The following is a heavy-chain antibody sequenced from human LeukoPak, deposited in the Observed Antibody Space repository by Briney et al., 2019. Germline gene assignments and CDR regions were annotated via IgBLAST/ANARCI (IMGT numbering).Heavy chain of an antibody. CDR2: INPNSGGT. Sequence: ASVKVSCKASGYTFTGYYMHWMRQAPGQGLEWMGWINPNSGGTNYAQKFQGRVTMTRDTSISTAYMELSRLRSDVTAVYYCAREDCSGGSCSYDAFDIWGQGTMVTVSS. D-gene: IGHD2-15*01. V-gene: IGHV1-2*02. CDR3: AREDCSGGSCSYDAFDI. CDR1: GYTFTGYY. J-gene: IGHJ3*02.